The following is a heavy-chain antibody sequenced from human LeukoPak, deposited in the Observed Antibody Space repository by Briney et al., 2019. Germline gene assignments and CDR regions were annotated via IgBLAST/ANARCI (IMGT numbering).Heavy chain of an antibody. J-gene: IGHJ5*02. CDR1: GGSFSGYY. Sequence: SETLSLTCAVYGGSFSGYYWRWIRQPPGKGLEWIGEINHSGSTHYHPSLQSRVTISVDTSKNQFSLKLSSVTAADTAVYYCARVQRGSGSHWFDPWGQGTLVTVSS. D-gene: IGHD3-10*01. CDR2: INHSGST. CDR3: ARVQRGSGSHWFDP. V-gene: IGHV4-34*01.